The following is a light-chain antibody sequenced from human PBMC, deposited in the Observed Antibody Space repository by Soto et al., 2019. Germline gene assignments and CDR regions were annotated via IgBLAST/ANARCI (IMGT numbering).Light chain of an antibody. CDR1: QSISDW. Sequence: DIQMTQSPSTLSASVGDRVTITCRASQSISDWLAWFQQKPGKAPKVLIYDASTLESGVPSRFSGSGSGTEFTLTISSLQPEDSATYYCQQHNSSPWTFGQGTRWIS. V-gene: IGKV1-5*01. J-gene: IGKJ1*01. CDR2: DAS. CDR3: QQHNSSPWT.